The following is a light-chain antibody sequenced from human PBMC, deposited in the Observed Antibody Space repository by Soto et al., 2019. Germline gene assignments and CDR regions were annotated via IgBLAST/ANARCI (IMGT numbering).Light chain of an antibody. Sequence: DIQMTQSPSTLSASVGDRVTITCRASQSISSWLAWYQQKPGKAPKLLIYDASSLESGVPSRFSGSGSGTEFTLTISSLQPDDFATYYCQQSTSYSVTFGQGTKVDIK. V-gene: IGKV1-5*01. J-gene: IGKJ1*01. CDR2: DAS. CDR3: QQSTSYSVT. CDR1: QSISSW.